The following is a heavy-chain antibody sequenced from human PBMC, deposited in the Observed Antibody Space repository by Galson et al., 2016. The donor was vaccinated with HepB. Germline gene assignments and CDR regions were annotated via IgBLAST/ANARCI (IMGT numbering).Heavy chain of an antibody. Sequence: SLRLSCAASGFSFSTYAMHWVRQAPGKGLEWVSLIYSGGGTHYVDSVKGRFIISRDNSKNTLYLQMNSLRAEDTTVYYCARAPIEVDGMRHYYYGMDVWGQGTTVTVSS. D-gene: IGHD6-13*01. CDR2: IYSGGGT. V-gene: IGHV3-66*01. J-gene: IGHJ6*02. CDR1: GFSFSTYA. CDR3: ARAPIEVDGMRHYYYGMDV.